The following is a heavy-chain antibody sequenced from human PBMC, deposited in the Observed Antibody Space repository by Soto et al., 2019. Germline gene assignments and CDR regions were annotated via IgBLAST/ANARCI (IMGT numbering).Heavy chain of an antibody. Sequence: QLQLQESGSGLVKPSQTLSLTCAVSGGSISRGGYSWSWIRQPPGKGVEWIGYIFHSGSIYYTPSLESRATLAVARPRNPFSLQLGSVTAAVTAVYYCARVPAYWGQGTLVTVSS. CDR1: GGSISRGGYS. CDR2: IFHSGSI. V-gene: IGHV4-30-2*01. CDR3: ARVPAY. J-gene: IGHJ4*02.